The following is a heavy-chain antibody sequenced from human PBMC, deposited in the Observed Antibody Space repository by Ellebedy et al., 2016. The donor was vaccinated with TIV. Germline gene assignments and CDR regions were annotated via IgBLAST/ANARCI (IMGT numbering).Heavy chain of an antibody. V-gene: IGHV3-7*03. D-gene: IGHD3-22*01. CDR3: VRDGAYGDYSPGYYGMDV. CDR1: GFTFTTYW. Sequence: GGSLRLSCAASGFTFTTYWMSWVRQAPGTGLEWVANIKQDGSEKHYVESVKGRFTISRDNAKNSVYLRMNTLRVEDTAVYHCVRDGAYGDYSPGYYGMDVWGQGTTVTVSS. CDR2: IKQDGSEK. J-gene: IGHJ6*02.